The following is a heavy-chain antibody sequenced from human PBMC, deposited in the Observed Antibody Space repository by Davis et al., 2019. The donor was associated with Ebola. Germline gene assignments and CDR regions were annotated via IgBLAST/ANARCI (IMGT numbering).Heavy chain of an antibody. CDR2: INNSGHT. V-gene: IGHV4-59*01. J-gene: IGHJ4*02. CDR1: AGSFPTYY. CDR3: AREGGYPYAIEY. D-gene: IGHD5-18*01. Sequence: PSETLSLTCPVSAGSFPTYYWGWIRQPPATGLEWIGYINNSGHTNYSPSLRSRVTISIDTSKNQFSLSLTSVTAADTAVYFCAREGGYPYAIEYWGQGILVTVSS.